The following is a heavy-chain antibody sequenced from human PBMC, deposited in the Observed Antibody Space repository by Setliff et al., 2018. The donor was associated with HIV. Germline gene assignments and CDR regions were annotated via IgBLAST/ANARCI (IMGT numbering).Heavy chain of an antibody. CDR1: GYTFIDYY. D-gene: IGHD3-16*01. CDR2: INTDNGIT. Sequence: ASVKVSCKASGYTFIDYYIHWVRQAPGRGLEWMGWINTDNGITEYAENFQCRVAMTRDTSMSTAYMELNRLTFDDTAVYYCARDPYDTSENPYDPWGQGTLVTVS. V-gene: IGHV1-2*02. CDR3: ARDPYDTSENPYDP. J-gene: IGHJ5*02.